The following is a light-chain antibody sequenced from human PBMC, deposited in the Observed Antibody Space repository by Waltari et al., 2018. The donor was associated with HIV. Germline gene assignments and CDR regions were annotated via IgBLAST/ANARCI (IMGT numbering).Light chain of an antibody. CDR2: DVD. Sequence: SAVTQPASVSGLPGQSITISCTGADNDFAVYTFFSWYQQHPGKLPRLILYDVDSRASGIPARFSGSRSGHTASLNISGLRAEDEADYYCALFTDDSTLLFGGGTKVTVL. J-gene: IGLJ2*01. V-gene: IGLV2-14*03. CDR1: DNDFAVYTF. CDR3: ALFTDDSTLL.